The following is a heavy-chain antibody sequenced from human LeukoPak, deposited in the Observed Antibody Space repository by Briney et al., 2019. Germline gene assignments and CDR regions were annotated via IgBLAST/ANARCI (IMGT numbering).Heavy chain of an antibody. CDR1: GGSISSSSYY. J-gene: IGHJ5*02. Sequence: SETLSLTCTVSGGSISSSSYYWGWIRQPPGKGLEWIGSIYYRGSTYYNLSLKSRVTMSVDTSKNQFSLKLSSVTAADTAVYYCARDIAAALYNWFDPWGQGTLVTVSS. CDR2: IYYRGST. CDR3: ARDIAAALYNWFDP. D-gene: IGHD6-13*01. V-gene: IGHV4-39*07.